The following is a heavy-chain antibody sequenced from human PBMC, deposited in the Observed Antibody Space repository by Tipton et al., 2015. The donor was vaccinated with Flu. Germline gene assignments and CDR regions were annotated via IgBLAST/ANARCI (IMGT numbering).Heavy chain of an antibody. CDR2: IRSKAYGGTT. Sequence: SLRLSCTASGFTFGDYAMSWVRQAPGKGLEWVGFIRSKAYGGTTEYAASVKGRFTISRDDSKSIAYLQMNSRKTEETAVYYCTRGPSRKLLWFVELLPFDYWGQGTLVTVSS. V-gene: IGHV3-49*04. CDR1: GFTFGDYA. CDR3: TRGPSRKLLWFVELLPFDY. D-gene: IGHD3-10*01. J-gene: IGHJ4*02.